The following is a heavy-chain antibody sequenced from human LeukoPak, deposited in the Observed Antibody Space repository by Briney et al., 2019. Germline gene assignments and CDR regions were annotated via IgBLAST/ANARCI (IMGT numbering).Heavy chain of an antibody. V-gene: IGHV3-7*01. D-gene: IGHD5-12*01. CDR3: AKDRGYDTFDY. CDR2: IKEDGSDK. Sequence: GGSLRLSCAASGITFDDFGMSWVRQAPGKGLEWVANIKEDGSDKNYVDSVKGRFTISRDNTKSSVFLQMNSLRDEDTAVYFCAKDRGYDTFDYWGQGTLVTVSS. CDR1: GITFDDFG. J-gene: IGHJ4*02.